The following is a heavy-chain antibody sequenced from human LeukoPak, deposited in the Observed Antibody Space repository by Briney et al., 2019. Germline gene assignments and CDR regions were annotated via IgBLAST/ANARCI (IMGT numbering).Heavy chain of an antibody. Sequence: GGSLRLSCAVSGFTVSAHYMSWVRQAPGKGLEWVSVIYSGGSSSYADSVKGRFTISRDNSKNTLYLQMNSLRAEDTAVYYCASRATVTTDRFWFDPWGQGTLVTVSS. CDR2: IYSGGSS. V-gene: IGHV3-53*01. CDR1: GFTVSAHY. CDR3: ASRATVTTDRFWFDP. D-gene: IGHD4-11*01. J-gene: IGHJ5*02.